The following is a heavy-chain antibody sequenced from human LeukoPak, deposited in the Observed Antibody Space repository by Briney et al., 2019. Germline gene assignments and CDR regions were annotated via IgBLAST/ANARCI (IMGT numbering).Heavy chain of an antibody. CDR3: AKDHYYDSSNNYYGRPNLFDY. J-gene: IGHJ4*02. Sequence: PGGSLRLSCGASGFTFSSYGMHWVRQAPGKGLEWVAFIRYDGSNKYYADSVKGRFTISRDNSKKTLYLQMDSLRAEDTAVYYCAKDHYYDSSNNYYGRPNLFDYWGQGTLVSVSS. CDR2: IRYDGSNK. D-gene: IGHD3-22*01. V-gene: IGHV3-30*02. CDR1: GFTFSSYG.